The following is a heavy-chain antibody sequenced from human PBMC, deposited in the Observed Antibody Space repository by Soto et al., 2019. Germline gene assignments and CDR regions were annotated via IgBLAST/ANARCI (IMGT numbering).Heavy chain of an antibody. D-gene: IGHD6-19*01. CDR3: AINTTSSGWYSYYGMDV. CDR2: IIPIFGTA. J-gene: IGHJ6*02. V-gene: IGHV1-69*01. Sequence: QVQLVQSGAEVKKPGSSVKVSCKASGGTFSSYAISWVRHAPGQGLEWMGGIIPIFGTANYAQKFQGRVTITADESTSTAYMELSSLRSEDTAVYYCAINTTSSGWYSYYGMDVWGQGTTVTVSS. CDR1: GGTFSSYA.